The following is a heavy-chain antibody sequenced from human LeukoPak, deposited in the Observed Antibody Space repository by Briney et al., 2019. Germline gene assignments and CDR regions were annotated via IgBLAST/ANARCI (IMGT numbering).Heavy chain of an antibody. Sequence: ASVKVSCKASGYTFTSYGISWVRQAPGQGLEWMGWISAYNGNTNYAQKLQGRVTMTTDTSTSTAYMELSRLRSDDTAVYYCASLRIAAADDAFDIWGQGTMVTVSS. V-gene: IGHV1-18*01. CDR2: ISAYNGNT. D-gene: IGHD6-13*01. CDR3: ASLRIAAADDAFDI. CDR1: GYTFTSYG. J-gene: IGHJ3*02.